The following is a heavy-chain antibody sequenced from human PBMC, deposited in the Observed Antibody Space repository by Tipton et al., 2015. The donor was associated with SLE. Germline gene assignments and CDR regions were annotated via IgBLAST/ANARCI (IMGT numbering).Heavy chain of an antibody. Sequence: TLSLTCTVSGGSISSYYWSWIRQPPGKGLGWIGYIYTSGSTNYNPSLKSRVTISVDTSKNQFSLKLSSVTAADTAVYYCAREVNGYPNPDAFDIWGQGTMVTVSS. D-gene: IGHD5-24*01. CDR2: IYTSGST. V-gene: IGHV4-4*08. CDR1: GGSISSYY. CDR3: AREVNGYPNPDAFDI. J-gene: IGHJ3*02.